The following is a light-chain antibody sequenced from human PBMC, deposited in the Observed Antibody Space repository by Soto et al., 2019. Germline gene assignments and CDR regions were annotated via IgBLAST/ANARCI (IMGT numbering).Light chain of an antibody. Sequence: DIVMTQSPDSLAVSLGERATINCKSSQSVLYSSNNKNYLTWYQQKPGQPPKLLIYWASTRESGVTDRFSGSGSGTDFTLTISSLQAEDVAVYYCQQYYSTPWTVGQGTKVEIK. V-gene: IGKV4-1*01. CDR1: QSVLYSSNNKNY. CDR2: WAS. J-gene: IGKJ1*01. CDR3: QQYYSTPWT.